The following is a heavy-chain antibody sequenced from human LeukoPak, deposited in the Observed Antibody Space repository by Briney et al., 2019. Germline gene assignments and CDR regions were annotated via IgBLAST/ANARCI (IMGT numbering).Heavy chain of an antibody. D-gene: IGHD2-2*01. CDR3: ARVGCSPISCHTWFDP. CDR1: GYTFTSYD. V-gene: IGHV1-8*03. CDR2: MNPANGST. J-gene: IGHJ5*02. Sequence: ASVKVSCKASGYTFTSYDMHWVRQATGQGVEWMGWMNPANGSTVYARKFQGRVTITRDIYISTDYMELSSLRSEDTAVYYCARVGCSPISCHTWFDPWGQGTLVTVSS.